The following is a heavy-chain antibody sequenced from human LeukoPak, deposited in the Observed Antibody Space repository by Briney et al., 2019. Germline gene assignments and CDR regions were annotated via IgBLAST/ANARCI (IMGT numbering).Heavy chain of an antibody. CDR2: IYHTGNT. CDR3: ARGFYDTRGYSNAFDM. Sequence: SETLSLTCTVSGGSGTSSYWSWIRQSPGRELEWIGYIYHTGNTNYNPSLESRVTISVDTSKNQFSLKLTSVTAADTAVYYCARGFYDTRGYSNAFDMWGQGTMVTVSS. D-gene: IGHD3-22*01. CDR1: GGSGTSSY. J-gene: IGHJ3*02. V-gene: IGHV4-59*02.